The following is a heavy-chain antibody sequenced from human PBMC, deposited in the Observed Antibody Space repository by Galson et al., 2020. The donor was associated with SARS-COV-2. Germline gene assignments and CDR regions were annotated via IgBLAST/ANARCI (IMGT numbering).Heavy chain of an antibody. J-gene: IGHJ4*02. D-gene: IGHD1-26*01. CDR1: GFTFSSYS. CDR2: LSSSSSYI. Sequence: GESLKLSCAASGFTFSSYSMNWVRQAPGTGLEWVSSLSSSSSYIYYADSVKGRFTISRDNAKNSLYLQMNSLRAEDTAVYYCARDPFESGSYWDWGQGTLVTVSS. V-gene: IGHV3-21*01. CDR3: ARDPFESGSYWD.